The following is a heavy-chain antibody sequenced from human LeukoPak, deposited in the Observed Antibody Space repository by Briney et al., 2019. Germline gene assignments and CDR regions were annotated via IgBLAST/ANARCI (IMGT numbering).Heavy chain of an antibody. D-gene: IGHD3-22*01. V-gene: IGHV4-61*01. CDR3: ARHSSGYLQAAFDI. CDR1: GGSISSNSYY. J-gene: IGHJ3*02. Sequence: SETLSLTCAVSGGSISSNSYYWSWIRQPPGKGLEWIGYIYYSGSTNYNPSLKSRVTISVDTSKNQFSLKLSSVTAADTAVYYCARHSSGYLQAAFDIWGQGTMVTVSS. CDR2: IYYSGST.